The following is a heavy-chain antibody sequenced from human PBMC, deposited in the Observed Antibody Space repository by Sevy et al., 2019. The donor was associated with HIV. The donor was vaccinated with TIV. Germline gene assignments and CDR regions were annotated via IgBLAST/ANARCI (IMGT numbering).Heavy chain of an antibody. CDR2: IKPDGSDK. CDR3: AQETFGRFDS. CDR1: GFSFSAYW. Sequence: GGSLRLSCAASGFSFSAYWMNWVRQAPGKGLEWVANIKPDGSDKHYVDSAEGRFTISRDNAKNSLYLQMNSLRVEDTVMYCCAQETFGRFDSWGQGTLVTVSS. V-gene: IGHV3-7*01. D-gene: IGHD1-26*01. J-gene: IGHJ4*02.